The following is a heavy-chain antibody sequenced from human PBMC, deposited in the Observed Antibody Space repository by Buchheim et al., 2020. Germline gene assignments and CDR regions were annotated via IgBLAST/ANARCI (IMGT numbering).Heavy chain of an antibody. CDR1: GFPFSSYG. V-gene: IGHV3-30*18. Sequence: QVQLVESGGGVVQPGRSLRLSCAASGFPFSSYGMHWVRQAPGKGLEWVAVISYDGSNKYYADSMKGRFTISRDNSKNTLYLQRISLRAEDTAVYYGAKDQRGGFYYWGEGTL. D-gene: IGHD3-16*01. J-gene: IGHJ4*02. CDR3: AKDQRGGFYY. CDR2: ISYDGSNK.